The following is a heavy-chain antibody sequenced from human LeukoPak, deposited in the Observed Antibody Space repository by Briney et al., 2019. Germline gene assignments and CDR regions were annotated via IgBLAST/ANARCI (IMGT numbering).Heavy chain of an antibody. V-gene: IGHV4-39*01. CDR1: GDSISSSTCY. CDR3: ARPSSSGNYYY. CDR2: ISYSGST. D-gene: IGHD1-26*01. Sequence: SETLSLTCTVSGDSISSSTCYWGWIRQPPGKGLEWIGSISYSGSTYYNPSLKSRVTISVDTSKNQFSLKLSSVTAADTAVYYRARPSSSGNYYYWGQGTLVTVSS. J-gene: IGHJ4*02.